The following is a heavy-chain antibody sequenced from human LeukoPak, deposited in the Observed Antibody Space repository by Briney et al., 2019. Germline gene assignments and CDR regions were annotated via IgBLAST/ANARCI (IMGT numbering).Heavy chain of an antibody. CDR2: INPNSGGT. V-gene: IGHV1-2*02. Sequence: GASVKVSCKASGYTFTVYYMHWVRQAPGQGLEWMGWINPNSGGTNYAQKFQGRVTMTRDTSISTAYMELSRLRSDDTAVYYCATAVAGTTWFDPWGQGTLVTVSS. CDR3: ATAVAGTTWFDP. D-gene: IGHD6-19*01. CDR1: GYTFTVYY. J-gene: IGHJ5*02.